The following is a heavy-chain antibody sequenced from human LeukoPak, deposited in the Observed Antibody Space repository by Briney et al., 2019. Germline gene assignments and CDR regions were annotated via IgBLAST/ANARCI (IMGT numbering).Heavy chain of an antibody. V-gene: IGHV3-53*01. CDR2: IYSGGST. J-gene: IGHJ4*02. D-gene: IGHD5-24*01. CDR3: AKDMATIRG. CDR1: GFTFSSYS. Sequence: GGSLRLSCAASGFTFSSYSMNWVRQAPGKGLEWVSVIYSGGSTYYADSVKGRFTISRDNSKNTLYLQMNSLRAEDTAVYYCAKDMATIRGWGQGTLVTVSS.